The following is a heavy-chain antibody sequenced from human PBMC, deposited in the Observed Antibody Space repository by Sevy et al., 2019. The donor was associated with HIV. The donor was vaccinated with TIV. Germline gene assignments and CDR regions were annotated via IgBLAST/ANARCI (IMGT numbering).Heavy chain of an antibody. D-gene: IGHD4-17*01. J-gene: IGHJ6*02. Sequence: GGSLRLSCAASGFTFSSYAMSWVRQAPGKGLEWVSAISGSGGSTYYADSVKGRFTISRDDAKNTAHLQMSSLKTEDTAVYYCTRPGPSTYYYGMDVWGQGTTVTVSS. CDR3: TRPGPSTYYYGMDV. V-gene: IGHV3-23*01. CDR1: GFTFSSYA. CDR2: ISGSGGST.